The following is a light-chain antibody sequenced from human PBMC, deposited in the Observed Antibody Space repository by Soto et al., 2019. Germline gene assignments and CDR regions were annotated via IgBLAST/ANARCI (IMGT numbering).Light chain of an antibody. J-gene: IGKJ1*01. CDR1: QGLSTF. V-gene: IGKV1-39*01. Sequence: DIQMTPSPSSLFANVGDRVTITCRASQGLSTFLHWYPQRPGRAPTLLIFGASNLQTGVPSRFSGRGSGTEFTLTISSLQPEDIAAYYCQHTRTSPRTFGQGTKVEVK. CDR3: QHTRTSPRT. CDR2: GAS.